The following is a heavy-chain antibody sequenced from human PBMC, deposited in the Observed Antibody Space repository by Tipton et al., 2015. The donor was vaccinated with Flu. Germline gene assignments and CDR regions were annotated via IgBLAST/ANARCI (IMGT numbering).Heavy chain of an antibody. CDR1: GFTFSSYE. J-gene: IGHJ4*02. CDR3: AREGYYYDSSGPIRY. CDR2: ISSSGSTI. V-gene: IGHV3-48*03. Sequence: SLRLSCAVSGFTFSSYEMNWVRQAPGKGLEWVSYISSSGSTIYYADSVKGRFTISRDNAKNSLYLQMNSLRAEDTAVYYCAREGYYYDSSGPIRYWGQGTLVTVSS. D-gene: IGHD3-22*01.